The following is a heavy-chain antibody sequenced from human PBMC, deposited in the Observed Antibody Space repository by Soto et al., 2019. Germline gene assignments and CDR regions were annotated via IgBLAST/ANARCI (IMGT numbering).Heavy chain of an antibody. J-gene: IGHJ6*02. Sequence: PVGALRLSCSASGFTFSSYAMHWVRQAPGKGLEWVAVISYDGSNKYYADSVKGRFTISRDNSKNTLYLQMNSLRAEDTAVYYCAKDPPYIIAARDYYYYYGMDVWGQGTTVTVSS. D-gene: IGHD6-6*01. V-gene: IGHV3-30-3*01. CDR3: AKDPPYIIAARDYYYYYGMDV. CDR1: GFTFSSYA. CDR2: ISYDGSNK.